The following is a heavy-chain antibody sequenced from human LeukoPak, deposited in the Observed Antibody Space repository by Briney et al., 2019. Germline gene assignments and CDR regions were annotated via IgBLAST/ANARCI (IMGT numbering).Heavy chain of an antibody. CDR2: INEGGNEK. Sequence: GGSLRLSCAASGFTFRNYWMSWVRQVPGKGLEWVVNINEGGNEKNYVDSVKGRFTISRDNSKNTLYLQMNSLRAEDTAVYYCAKTPVYYDSSGFRYYFDYWGQGTLVTVSS. CDR1: GFTFRNYW. D-gene: IGHD3-22*01. V-gene: IGHV3-7*03. CDR3: AKTPVYYDSSGFRYYFDY. J-gene: IGHJ4*02.